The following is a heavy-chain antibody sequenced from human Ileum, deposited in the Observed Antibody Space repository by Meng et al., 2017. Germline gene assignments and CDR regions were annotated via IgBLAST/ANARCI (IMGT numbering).Heavy chain of an antibody. CDR3: ARGDSSNRGFDY. J-gene: IGHJ4*02. Sequence: QVQLVQSGAEVKKPGASVKVSCKASGYTFTSSGISWVRQAPGQGLEWMGWISPYNGNTNYAQKVQGRLTVTTDTSTSTAYMELRSLRSADTAVYYCARGDSSNRGFDYWGQGTLVTVSS. V-gene: IGHV1-18*01. CDR2: ISPYNGNT. CDR1: GYTFTSSG. D-gene: IGHD6-19*01.